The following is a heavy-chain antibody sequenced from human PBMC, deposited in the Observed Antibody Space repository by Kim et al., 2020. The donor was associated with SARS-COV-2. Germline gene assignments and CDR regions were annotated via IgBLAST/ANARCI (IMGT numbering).Heavy chain of an antibody. V-gene: IGHV1-46*01. D-gene: IGHD2-21*01. CDR3: AREPRETYLFDY. J-gene: IGHJ4*02. CDR2: IRLMEIVNTSGGWK. CDR1: GYTFSTYY. Sequence: ASVKVSCKASGYTFSTYYIHWFRQAPGQGLEWMGMIRLMEIVNTSGGWKPRKEYSQKFQGRVTITTDTSTSTVYMELSSLRSDDTAVYYCAREPRETYLFDYWGQGTLVTVSS.